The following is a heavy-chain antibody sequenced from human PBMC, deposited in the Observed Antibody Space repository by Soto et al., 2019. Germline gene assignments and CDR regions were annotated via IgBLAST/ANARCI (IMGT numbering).Heavy chain of an antibody. V-gene: IGHV1-69*02. D-gene: IGHD2-21*01. J-gene: IGHJ4*02. Sequence: QVQLVQSGAEVKKPGSSVKVSCKASGGTFSSYTISWVRQAPGQGLEWMGRIIPILGIANYAQKFQGRVTITADKSTSTAYLELSSLRSEDTAVYYCATARYCGGDCYDYWGQGTLVTVSS. CDR2: IIPILGIA. CDR3: ATARYCGGDCYDY. CDR1: GGTFSSYT.